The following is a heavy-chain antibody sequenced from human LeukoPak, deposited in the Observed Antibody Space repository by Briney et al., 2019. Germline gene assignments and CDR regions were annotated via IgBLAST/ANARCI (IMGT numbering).Heavy chain of an antibody. D-gene: IGHD1-7*01. CDR2: INHSGST. V-gene: IGHV4-34*01. Sequence: SETLPLTCAVYGGSFSGYYWSWIRQPPGKGLEWIGEINHSGSTNYNPSLKSRVTISVDTSKNQFSLKLSSVTAADTAVYYCARVAEGNYRLSRPSWRTETDYWGQGTLVTVSS. CDR1: GGSFSGYY. CDR3: ARVAEGNYRLSRPSWRTETDY. J-gene: IGHJ4*02.